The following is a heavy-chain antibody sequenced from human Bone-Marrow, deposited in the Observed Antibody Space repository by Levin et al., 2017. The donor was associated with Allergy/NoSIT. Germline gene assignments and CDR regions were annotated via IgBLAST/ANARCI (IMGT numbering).Heavy chain of an antibody. CDR1: GGSLSGYY. CDR2: INHGGST. D-gene: IGHD5-18*01. J-gene: IGHJ3*02. CDR3: ARSTASDEDAYDI. Sequence: SETLSLTCAVSGGSLSGYYWXWIXXXXXKGLEWLGEINHGGSTNYRPSLRGRLTLSVDTSKDTFSLRLTSISAADTAMYYCARSTASDEDAYDIWGQGTMVIVS. V-gene: IGHV4-34*01.